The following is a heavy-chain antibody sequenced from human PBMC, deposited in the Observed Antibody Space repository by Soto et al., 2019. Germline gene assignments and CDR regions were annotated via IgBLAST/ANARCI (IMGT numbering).Heavy chain of an antibody. CDR1: GGFIISYY. Sequence: SETLSLTCTVSGGFIISYYWSWIRQPPWKGLEWIGYIYYSGSTNYNPSLKSRVTISVDTSKNQFSLKLSSVTAADTAVYYCSVLRGAVDDYNWFDPWGQGTLVTVSS. J-gene: IGHJ5*02. CDR3: SVLRGAVDDYNWFDP. D-gene: IGHD3-10*01. V-gene: IGHV4-59*01. CDR2: IYYSGST.